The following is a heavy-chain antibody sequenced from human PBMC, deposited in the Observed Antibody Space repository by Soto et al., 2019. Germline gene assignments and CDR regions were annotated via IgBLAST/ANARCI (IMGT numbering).Heavy chain of an antibody. Sequence: SETLSLTCTVSGGSISSTSYYWAWIRQPPGKGLEWIGSMYYSGSTYYNPSLKSRVTMSVDTSKNQFSLKLRSVTAAGTALYYCARSSSRAFRSLEWVDHLDCWGQGTPVTVSS. V-gene: IGHV4-39*01. CDR2: MYYSGST. CDR1: GGSISSTSYY. J-gene: IGHJ4*02. D-gene: IGHD3-3*01. CDR3: ARSSSRAFRSLEWVDHLDC.